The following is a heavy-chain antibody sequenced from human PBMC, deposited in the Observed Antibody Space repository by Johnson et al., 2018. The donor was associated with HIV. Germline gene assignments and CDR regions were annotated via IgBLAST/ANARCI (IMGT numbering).Heavy chain of an antibody. CDR3: ARDGESQQLPLGDAFDI. J-gene: IGHJ3*02. Sequence: QEQLVESGGGLAKPAWSPRVSCAVSQFSLSDYYMSWIRQAPGKGLEWDSDVNWNGGSTYYADSVKGRFTISRDSYKNTLYLQMNSLRVDDTALYYCARDGESQQLPLGDAFDIWGQGTMVTVSS. D-gene: IGHD6-13*01. CDR1: QFSLSDYY. V-gene: IGHV3-11*04. CDR2: VNWNGGST.